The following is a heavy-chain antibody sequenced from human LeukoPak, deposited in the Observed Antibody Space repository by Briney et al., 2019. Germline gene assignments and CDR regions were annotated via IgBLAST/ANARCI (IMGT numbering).Heavy chain of an antibody. J-gene: IGHJ4*02. CDR3: ASSEEVAGTGNFDY. CDR1: GFTVSRND. Sequence: PGGSLSLSCAASGFTVSRNDMSWVRQAPGKGLEWVSVIYSCGSTYYADSVKGRFTVSRDKSKNTLYLQMNSLRAEETAVYYCASSEEVAGTGNFDYWGQGTLVTVSS. CDR2: IYSCGST. V-gene: IGHV3-53*01. D-gene: IGHD6-19*01.